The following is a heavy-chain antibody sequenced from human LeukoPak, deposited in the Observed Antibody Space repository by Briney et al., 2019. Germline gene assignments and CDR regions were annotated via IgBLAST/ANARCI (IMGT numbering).Heavy chain of an antibody. D-gene: IGHD6-25*01. CDR2: IYYSGST. Sequence: SETLSLTCTVSGGSISNGDHYWSWIRQHPGKGLEWIGHIYYSGSTYYNPSLKSRGIISVETSKNQFSLKLSSVTAADTAVYYCAGTAASYYYYYGMDVWGQGTTVTVSS. CDR3: AGTAASYYYYYGMDV. CDR1: GGSISNGDHY. J-gene: IGHJ6*02. V-gene: IGHV4-31*03.